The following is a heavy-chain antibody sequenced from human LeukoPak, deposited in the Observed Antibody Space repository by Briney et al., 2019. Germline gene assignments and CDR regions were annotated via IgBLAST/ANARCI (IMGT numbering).Heavy chain of an antibody. CDR1: GFTFSDHY. Sequence: GSLRLSCAASGFTFSDHYMDWVRQAPGKGLEWVGSIYYSGSTYYNPSHKSRVTISVDTSKNQFSLKLSSVTAADTAVYFSARRVRFGDGWAFDFWGRGTPVTVSS. CDR3: ARRVRFGDGWAFDF. J-gene: IGHJ4*02. V-gene: IGHV4-39*01. CDR2: IYYSGST. D-gene: IGHD5-24*01.